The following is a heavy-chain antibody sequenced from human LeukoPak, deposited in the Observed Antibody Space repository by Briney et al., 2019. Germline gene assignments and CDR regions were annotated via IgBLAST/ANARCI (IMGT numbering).Heavy chain of an antibody. CDR1: GYTFTSYG. Sequence: ASVKVSCKASGYTFTSYGISWVRQAPGQGLEWMGWISAYNGNTNYAQKLQGRVTMTTDTSTSTAYMELSRLRSDDTAVYYCARGLGNPGGRYYYYYYMDVWGKGTTVTVSS. D-gene: IGHD4-23*01. CDR3: ARGLGNPGGRYYYYYYMDV. CDR2: ISAYNGNT. J-gene: IGHJ6*03. V-gene: IGHV1-18*01.